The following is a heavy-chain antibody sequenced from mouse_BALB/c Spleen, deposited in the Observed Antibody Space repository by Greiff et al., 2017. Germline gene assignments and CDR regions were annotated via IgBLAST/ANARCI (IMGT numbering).Heavy chain of an antibody. Sequence: EVHLVESGPELVKPGASVKISCKASGYTFTDYNMHWVKQSHGKSLEWIGYIYPYNGGTGYNQKFKSKATLTVDNSSSTAYMELRSLTSEDSAVYYCARSLDDYDYAMDYWGQGTSVTVSS. CDR2: IYPYNGGT. D-gene: IGHD2-4*01. V-gene: IGHV1S29*02. CDR3: ARSLDDYDYAMDY. CDR1: GYTFTDYN. J-gene: IGHJ4*01.